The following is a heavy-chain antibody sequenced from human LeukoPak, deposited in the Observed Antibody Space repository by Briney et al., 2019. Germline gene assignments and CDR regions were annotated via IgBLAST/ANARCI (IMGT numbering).Heavy chain of an antibody. Sequence: ASVKVSCKASGGTFSSYAISWVRQAPGQGLEWMGGIIPIFGTANYAQKFQVRVTITADESTSTAYMELSSLRSEDTAVYYCARALWQWLDGGYFDYWGQGTLVTVSS. D-gene: IGHD6-19*01. V-gene: IGHV1-69*13. CDR3: ARALWQWLDGGYFDY. CDR2: IIPIFGTA. J-gene: IGHJ4*02. CDR1: GGTFSSYA.